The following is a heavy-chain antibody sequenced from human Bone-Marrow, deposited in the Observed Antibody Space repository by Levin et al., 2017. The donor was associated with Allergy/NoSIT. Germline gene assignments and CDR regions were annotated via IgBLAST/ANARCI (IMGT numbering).Heavy chain of an antibody. J-gene: IGHJ5*02. Sequence: SQTLSLTCTVSGGSISSGSYYWSWIRQPAGKGLEWIGRIYTSGSTNYNPSLKSRVTISVDTSKNQFSLKLSSVTAADTAVYYCARGKRSMVRGVIIQGGPRWFDPWGQGTLVTVSS. D-gene: IGHD3-10*01. V-gene: IGHV4-61*02. CDR3: ARGKRSMVRGVIIQGGPRWFDP. CDR2: IYTSGST. CDR1: GGSISSGSYY.